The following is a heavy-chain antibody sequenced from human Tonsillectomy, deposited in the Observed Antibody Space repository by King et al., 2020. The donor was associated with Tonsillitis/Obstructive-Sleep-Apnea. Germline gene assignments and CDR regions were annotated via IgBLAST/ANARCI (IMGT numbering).Heavy chain of an antibody. V-gene: IGHV1-69*12. CDR3: ARGYCSSTSCFNFDY. CDR2: IIPIFGTA. D-gene: IGHD2-2*01. Sequence: QLVHSGAEVKKPGSSVKVSCKASGGTFSSYAISWVRQAPGQGLELMGGIIPIFGTANYAQKFQGRVTITADGSPSTAYMELSSLRSADTAVYYCARGYCSSTSCFNFDYWGQGTLVTVSS. CDR1: GGTFSSYA. J-gene: IGHJ4*02.